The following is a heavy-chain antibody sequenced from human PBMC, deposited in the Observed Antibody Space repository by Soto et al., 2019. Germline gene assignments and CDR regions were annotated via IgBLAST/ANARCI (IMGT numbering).Heavy chain of an antibody. CDR2: IYYSGST. J-gene: IGHJ6*03. Sequence: SETLSLTCTVSGGSISSSSYYWGWIRQPPGKGLEWIGSIYYSGSTYYNPSLKSRVTISVDTSKNQFSLKLSSVTAADTAVYYCARLGKNSSSSFYYYYMDVWGKGTTVTVSS. D-gene: IGHD6-6*01. CDR1: GGSISSSSYY. V-gene: IGHV4-39*01. CDR3: ARLGKNSSSSFYYYYMDV.